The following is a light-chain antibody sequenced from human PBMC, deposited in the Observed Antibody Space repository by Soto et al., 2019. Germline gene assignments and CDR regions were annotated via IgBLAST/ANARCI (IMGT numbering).Light chain of an antibody. CDR1: QDISNY. Sequence: DIKMTQSPSSLSASVGDRVTLTCRASQDISNYVAWYQQRPGKVPKLLIYAASTLRSGVPSRFSGSGSGTHFPLAISSLQPEDVGTFYCQKYNSAPPTFGHGTKVEIK. CDR3: QKYNSAPPT. J-gene: IGKJ1*01. V-gene: IGKV1-27*01. CDR2: AAS.